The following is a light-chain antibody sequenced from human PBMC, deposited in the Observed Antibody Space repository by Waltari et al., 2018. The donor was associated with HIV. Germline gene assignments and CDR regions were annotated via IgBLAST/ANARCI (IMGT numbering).Light chain of an antibody. J-gene: IGLJ2*01. CDR1: SSDVGGYDY. CDR2: DVS. V-gene: IGLV2-11*01. CDR3: CSYAGTYSWI. Sequence: QSALTQPRSVSGSPGQSVTIYCTGTSSDVGGYDYVPWYQQYPGKAPKVMIYDVSKRPSGVPDRFSGSKSGNTASLTISGLQAEDEAEYYCCSYAGTYSWIFGGGTKLTVL.